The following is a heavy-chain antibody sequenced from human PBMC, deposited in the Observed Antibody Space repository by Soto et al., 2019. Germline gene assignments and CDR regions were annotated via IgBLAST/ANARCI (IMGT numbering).Heavy chain of an antibody. CDR2: ISAHNGNT. J-gene: IGHJ4*02. CDR1: GYTFTSYG. V-gene: IGHV1-18*01. D-gene: IGHD1-1*01. Sequence: QVHLVQSGAEVKKPGASVKVSCKASGYTFTSYGITWVRQAPGQGLEWMGWISAHNGNTDYAQKLQGRVIVTRDTSTSTAYLELSSLTSYYSAVYYCARGRYGDYWGQGALVTVSS. CDR3: ARGRYGDY.